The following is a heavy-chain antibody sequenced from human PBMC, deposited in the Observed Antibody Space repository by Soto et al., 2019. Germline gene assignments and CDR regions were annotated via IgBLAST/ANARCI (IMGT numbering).Heavy chain of an antibody. CDR3: ARGPYDSSGYLVPDY. CDR1: GYTFTNYG. Sequence: ASVKVSCKASGYTFTNYGISWVRQAPGQRLEWMGWINAGNGNTKYSQKFQGRVTITRDTSASTAYMELSSLRSEDTAVYYCARGPYDSSGYLVPDYWGQGTLVTVSS. V-gene: IGHV1-3*01. J-gene: IGHJ4*02. CDR2: INAGNGNT. D-gene: IGHD3-22*01.